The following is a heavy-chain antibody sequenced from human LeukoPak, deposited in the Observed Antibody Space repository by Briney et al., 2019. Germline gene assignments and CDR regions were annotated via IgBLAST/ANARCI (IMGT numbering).Heavy chain of an antibody. D-gene: IGHD1-1*01. CDR1: GYIFTNYG. Sequence: ASVKVSCQASGYIFTNYGFSWVRQLSGQGLEGMGWIRTDSGHTNYVQNFQGRVTMATDTSTNTVYMELRSLRSDGTAIYYCARDVGTTGPTTMDYWGQGTLVTVSS. V-gene: IGHV1-18*01. CDR3: ARDVGTTGPTTMDY. CDR2: IRTDSGHT. J-gene: IGHJ4*02.